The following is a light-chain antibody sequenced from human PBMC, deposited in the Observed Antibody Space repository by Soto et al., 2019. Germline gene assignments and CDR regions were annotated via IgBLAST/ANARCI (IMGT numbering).Light chain of an antibody. CDR1: RDVGND. V-gene: IGKV1-6*01. Sequence: QMTQYPSSLSASVGEKSIITCLASRDVGNDLGWYQQKPGKAPNLLIYAASSLRSGVPSRFSGSGSGTHFTLTINSLQAEDSATYFCLQDYTYPWTFGQVTIVDI. J-gene: IGKJ1*01. CDR3: LQDYTYPWT. CDR2: AAS.